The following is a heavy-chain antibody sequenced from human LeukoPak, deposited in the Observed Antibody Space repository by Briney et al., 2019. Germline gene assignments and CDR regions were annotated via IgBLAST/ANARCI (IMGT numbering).Heavy chain of an antibody. CDR1: GGSINNYY. Sequence: SETLSLTCTVSGGSINNYYWSWIRQPPGKALEWIGYIYHSGSTDYNPSLQSRVTISVDTSKNQFSLKLSSVTAADTAVYYCARAGGFISPLSYWGQGTLVTVSS. CDR2: IYHSGST. J-gene: IGHJ4*02. V-gene: IGHV4-59*01. D-gene: IGHD2-2*01. CDR3: ARAGGFISPLSY.